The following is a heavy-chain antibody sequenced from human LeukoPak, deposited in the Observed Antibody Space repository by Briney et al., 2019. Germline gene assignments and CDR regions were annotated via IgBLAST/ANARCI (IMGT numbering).Heavy chain of an antibody. CDR2: IIPIFGTA. D-gene: IGHD4-23*01. CDR1: GGTFSSYA. CDR3: ARGVRNLHYYYYYYMDV. Sequence: SVKVSCKASGGTFSSYAISWVRQAPGQGLEWMGGIIPIFGTANYAQKFQGRVTITTDESTSTAYMELSSLRSEDTAVYYCARGVRNLHYYYYYYMDVWGKGTTVTVSS. J-gene: IGHJ6*03. V-gene: IGHV1-69*05.